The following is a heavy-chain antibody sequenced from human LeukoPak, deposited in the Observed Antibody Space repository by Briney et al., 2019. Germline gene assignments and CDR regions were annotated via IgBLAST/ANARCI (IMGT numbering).Heavy chain of an antibody. V-gene: IGHV3-23*01. CDR1: GFTFRSYA. CDR3: AKVRSMIVVVRDAFDI. CDR2: ISGSGGST. J-gene: IGHJ3*02. D-gene: IGHD3-22*01. Sequence: GGSLRLSCAASGFTFRSYALTWVRQAPGKGLEWVSAISGSGGSTYYADSVKGQFTISRDNSKNTLYLQLNSLRAEDTAVYYCAKVRSMIVVVRDAFDIWGQGTMVTVSS.